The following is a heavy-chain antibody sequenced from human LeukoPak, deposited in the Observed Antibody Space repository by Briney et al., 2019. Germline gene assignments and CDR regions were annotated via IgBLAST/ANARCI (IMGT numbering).Heavy chain of an antibody. CDR3: ARGEMATIRVSDY. V-gene: IGHV7-4-1*02. D-gene: IGHD5-24*01. CDR2: IDTNTGNP. J-gene: IGHJ4*02. CDR1: GYTFTSYA. Sequence: EASVKVSCKASGYTFTSYAMNWVRQAPGQGLEWMGWIDTNTGNPTYAQGFTGRFVFSLDTSVSTAYLQISSLKAEDTAVYYCARGEMATIRVSDYWGQGTLVTVSS.